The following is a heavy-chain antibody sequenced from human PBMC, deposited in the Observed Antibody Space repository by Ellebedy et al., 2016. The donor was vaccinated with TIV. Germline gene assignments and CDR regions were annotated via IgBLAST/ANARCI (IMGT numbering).Heavy chain of an antibody. CDR1: GYSFTSYY. CDR3: ARPYGSGSYYKGAFDY. V-gene: IGHV5-51*01. D-gene: IGHD3-10*01. J-gene: IGHJ4*02. Sequence: PGGSLRLSCKASGYSFTSYYIGWVRQIPGKGLEYMGIIYPGASDTRYSPSFQGRVTISADMSISTAYLQLSSLKASDTAMYYCARPYGSGSYYKGAFDYWGQGTLVTVSS. CDR2: IYPGASDT.